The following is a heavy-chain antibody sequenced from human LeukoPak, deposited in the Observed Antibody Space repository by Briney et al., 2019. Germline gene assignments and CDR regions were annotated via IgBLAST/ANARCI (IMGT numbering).Heavy chain of an antibody. CDR3: ARANYDFWSGYYATTGYYYYGMDV. D-gene: IGHD3-3*01. Sequence: SETLSRTCAVYGGSFSGYYWSWIRQPPGKGLEWIGEINHSGSTNYNPSLKSRVTISVDTSKNQFSLKLSSVTAADTAVYYCARANYDFWSGYYATTGYYYYGMDVWGQGTTVTVSS. J-gene: IGHJ6*02. CDR1: GGSFSGYY. V-gene: IGHV4-34*01. CDR2: INHSGST.